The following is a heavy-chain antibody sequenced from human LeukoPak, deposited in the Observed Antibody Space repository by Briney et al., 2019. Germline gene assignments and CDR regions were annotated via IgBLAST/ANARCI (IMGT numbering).Heavy chain of an antibody. CDR2: INHSGST. CDR3: ARHGQYQLLWSYFQH. CDR1: GGSFSGYY. Sequence: SETLSLTCAVYGGSFSGYYWSWIRQPPGKGLEWIGEINHSGSTNYNPSLKSRVTISVDTSKNQFSLKLSSVTAADTAVYYCARHGQYQLLWSYFQHWGQGTLVTVSS. D-gene: IGHD2-2*01. J-gene: IGHJ1*01. V-gene: IGHV4-34*01.